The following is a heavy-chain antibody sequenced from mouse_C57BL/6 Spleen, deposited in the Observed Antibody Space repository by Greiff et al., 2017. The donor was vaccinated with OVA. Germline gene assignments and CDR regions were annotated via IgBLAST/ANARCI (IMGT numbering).Heavy chain of an antibody. CDR2: ISPGDGDT. J-gene: IGHJ3*01. D-gene: IGHD2-3*01. CDR3: ANDGYFAY. V-gene: IGHV1-82*01. CDR1: GYAFSSSW. Sequence: VQGVESGPELVKPGASVKISCKASGYAFSSSWMNWVKQRPGKGLEWIGRISPGDGDTNYNGKFKGKATLTADKSSSTAYMQLSSRTSEDSAVYFCANDGYFAYWGQGTLVTVSA.